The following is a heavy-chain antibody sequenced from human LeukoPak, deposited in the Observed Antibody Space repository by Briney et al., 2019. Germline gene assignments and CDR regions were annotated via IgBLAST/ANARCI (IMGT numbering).Heavy chain of an antibody. V-gene: IGHV3-30-3*01. CDR1: GFTFSSYA. CDR3: AREIYDSSGRTDGWFDP. D-gene: IGHD3-22*01. CDR2: ISYDGSNK. J-gene: IGHJ5*02. Sequence: GGSLRLSCAAYGFTFSSYAMHWVRQAPGKGLEWVAVISYDGSNKYYADSVKGRFTISRDNSKNTLYLQMNSLRAEDTAVYYCAREIYDSSGRTDGWFDPWGQGTLVTVSS.